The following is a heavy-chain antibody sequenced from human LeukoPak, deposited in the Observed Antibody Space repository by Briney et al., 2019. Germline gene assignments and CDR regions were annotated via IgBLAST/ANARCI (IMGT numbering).Heavy chain of an antibody. Sequence: GASGRVSCKASGGTFSSYAISWVRQAPGQGLEWMGGIIPIFGTANYAQKFQGRVTITTDESTSTAYMELSSLRSEDTAVYYCARGDSGSYLGYYYYYYMDVWGKGTTVTVSS. CDR3: ARGDSGSYLGYYYYYYMDV. CDR2: IIPIFGTA. D-gene: IGHD1-26*01. CDR1: GGTFSSYA. V-gene: IGHV1-69*05. J-gene: IGHJ6*03.